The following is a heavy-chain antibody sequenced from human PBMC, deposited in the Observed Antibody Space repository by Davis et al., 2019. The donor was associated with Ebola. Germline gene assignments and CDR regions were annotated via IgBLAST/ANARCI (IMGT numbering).Heavy chain of an antibody. D-gene: IGHD3-22*01. V-gene: IGHV3-21*01. CDR1: GFTFSSYS. J-gene: IGHJ4*02. Sequence: PGGSLRLSCAASGFTFSSYSMNWVRQAPGKGLEWVSSISSSSSYIYYADSVKGRFTISRDNAKNSLYLQMNSLRAEDTTVYYCARDAGHYDSSGYPFDYWGQGTLVTVSS. CDR3: ARDAGHYDSSGYPFDY. CDR2: ISSSSSYI.